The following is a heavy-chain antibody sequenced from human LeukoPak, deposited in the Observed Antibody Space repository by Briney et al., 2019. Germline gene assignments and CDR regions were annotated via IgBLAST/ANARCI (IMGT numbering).Heavy chain of an antibody. CDR2: IQRKVDGGPT. Sequence: GGSLRLSCAASGCTFGDAWMTWVRQAPGRGLEWVGRIQRKVDGGPTYFAAPVKGRFTISRDDSKNTLYLQMNSLKTEDTAVYYCSTAFTATGAAGYFDYWGQGALVTVSS. CDR3: STAFTATGAAGYFDY. V-gene: IGHV3-15*01. D-gene: IGHD6-25*01. CDR1: GCTFGDAW. J-gene: IGHJ4*02.